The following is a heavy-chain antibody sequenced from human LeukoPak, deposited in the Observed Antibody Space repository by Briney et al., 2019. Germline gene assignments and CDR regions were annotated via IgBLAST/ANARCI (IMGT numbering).Heavy chain of an antibody. J-gene: IGHJ5*02. CDR2: MNPNSGNT. CDR3: ARAPPARRYCSSTSCYPNRFDP. Sequence: ASEKVSCKASGYTFTSYDINWVRQATGQGLEWMGWMNPNSGNTGYAQKFQGRVTMTRNTSISTAYMELSSLRSEDTAVYYCARAPPARRYCSSTSCYPNRFDPWGQGTLVTVSS. CDR1: GYTFTSYD. D-gene: IGHD2-2*01. V-gene: IGHV1-8*01.